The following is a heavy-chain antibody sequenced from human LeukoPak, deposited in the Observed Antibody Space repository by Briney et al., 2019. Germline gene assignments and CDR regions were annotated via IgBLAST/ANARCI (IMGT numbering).Heavy chain of an antibody. CDR2: IYYSGST. V-gene: IGHV4-39*07. CDR1: GGSISSSSYY. D-gene: IGHD3-10*01. Sequence: SETLSLTCTVSGGSISSSSYYWGWIRQPPGTGLEWIGSIYYSGSTYYNPSLKSRVTISVDTSKNQFSLKLSSVTAADTAVYYCARDEGAGEYYYGSGSFFDYWGQGTLVTVSS. J-gene: IGHJ4*02. CDR3: ARDEGAGEYYYGSGSFFDY.